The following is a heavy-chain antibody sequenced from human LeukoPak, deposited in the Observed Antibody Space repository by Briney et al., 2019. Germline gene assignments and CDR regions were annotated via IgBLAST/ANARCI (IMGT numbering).Heavy chain of an antibody. CDR1: GFTFSSYS. Sequence: GGSLRLSWAPSGFTFSSYSMNWVRQPAGKGLEWLSSISSSSSYIYYADSVRGRFTISRDNAKNSLYLQMNSLRAEDTAVYYCARDGCSGGSCYGNWGQGTLVTVSS. V-gene: IGHV3-21*01. J-gene: IGHJ4*02. D-gene: IGHD2-15*01. CDR2: ISSSSSYI. CDR3: ARDGCSGGSCYGN.